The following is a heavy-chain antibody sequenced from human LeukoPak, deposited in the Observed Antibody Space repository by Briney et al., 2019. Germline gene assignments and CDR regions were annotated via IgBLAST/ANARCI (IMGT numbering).Heavy chain of an antibody. Sequence: ASVKVSCKASGYTFTGYYMHWVRQAPGQGLEWMGWINPNSGGTNYAQKFQGRVTMTRDTSISAAYMELSRLRSDDTALYYCAREEGLCSSTSCSATFDYWGQGTPVTVSS. V-gene: IGHV1-2*02. D-gene: IGHD2-2*01. J-gene: IGHJ4*02. CDR1: GYTFTGYY. CDR3: AREEGLCSSTSCSATFDY. CDR2: INPNSGGT.